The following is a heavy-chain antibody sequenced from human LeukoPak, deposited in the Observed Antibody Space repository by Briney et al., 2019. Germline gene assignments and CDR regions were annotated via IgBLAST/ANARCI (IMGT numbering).Heavy chain of an antibody. V-gene: IGHV4-38-2*02. D-gene: IGHD2-21*01. CDR2: IYHSGPT. CDR3: ARDVDRFDY. Sequence: SETLSLTCSVSGYSISSSHYWGWIRQPLGKGLEWIGSIYHSGPTYYNPSLKSRVTISVDTSKYHFSLTLSSVTAADTAVYYCARDVDRFDYWGQGTLVTVSS. J-gene: IGHJ4*02. CDR1: GYSISSSHY.